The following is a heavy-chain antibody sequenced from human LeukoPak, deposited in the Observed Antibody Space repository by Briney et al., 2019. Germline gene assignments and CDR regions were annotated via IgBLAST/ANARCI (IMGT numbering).Heavy chain of an antibody. D-gene: IGHD5-18*01. CDR3: ARDRGYNYGHFDY. CDR1: GFTFSSYE. Sequence: GGSLRLSCAASGFTFSSYEMNWVRAAPGKGLEWVSHISSSGTTIYYADSVKGRFTISRDNAKNSLYLQMDSLRAEDTAVYYCARDRGYNYGHFDYWGQGTLVTVSS. CDR2: ISSSGTTI. J-gene: IGHJ4*02. V-gene: IGHV3-48*03.